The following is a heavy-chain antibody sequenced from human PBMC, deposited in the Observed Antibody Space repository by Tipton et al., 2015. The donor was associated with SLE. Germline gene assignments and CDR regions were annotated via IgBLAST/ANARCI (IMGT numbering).Heavy chain of an antibody. J-gene: IGHJ4*02. Sequence: RSLRLSCAASGFTFSSYAMHWVRQAPGKGLEWVAVISYDGSNKYYADSVKGRFTISRDNSKNTLYLQMNSLRAEDTAVYYCARATMSGYCSGGSCYPHYWGQGTLVTVSS. CDR3: ARATMSGYCSGGSCYPHY. CDR2: ISYDGSNK. CDR1: GFTFSSYA. D-gene: IGHD2-15*01. V-gene: IGHV3-30*04.